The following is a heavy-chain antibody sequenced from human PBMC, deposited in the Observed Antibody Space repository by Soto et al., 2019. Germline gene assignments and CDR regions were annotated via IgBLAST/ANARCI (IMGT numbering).Heavy chain of an antibody. D-gene: IGHD2-15*01. V-gene: IGHV3-48*02. CDR3: ARVEIRGSTVVTTLYYYYGMDV. CDR1: GFTFSSYS. CDR2: ISSSSSTI. Sequence: GGSLRLSCAASGFTFSSYSMNWVRQAPGKGLEWVSYISSSSSTIYYADSVKGRFTISRDNAKNSLYLQMNSLRDEDTAVYYCARVEIRGSTVVTTLYYYYGMDVWGQGTTVTVSS. J-gene: IGHJ6*02.